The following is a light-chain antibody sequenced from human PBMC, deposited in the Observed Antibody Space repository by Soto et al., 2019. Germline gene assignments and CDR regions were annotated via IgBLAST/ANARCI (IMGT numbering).Light chain of an antibody. CDR3: AAWDDGLNGPL. J-gene: IGLJ2*01. V-gene: IGLV1-36*01. CDR1: SSNIGKNA. Sequence: QLVLTQPPSVSEAPGQRVTISCSGSSSNIGKNAVNWYQKFPGKAPKLLIYYDDVLPSGVSDRFSGSKSGTSASLAISGLQSEDEAAYFCAAWDDGLNGPLFGGGTKLTVL. CDR2: YDD.